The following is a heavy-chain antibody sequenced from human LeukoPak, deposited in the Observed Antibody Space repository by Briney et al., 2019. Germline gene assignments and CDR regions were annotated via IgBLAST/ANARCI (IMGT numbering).Heavy chain of an antibody. CDR1: GFTFSTYP. Sequence: PGGSLRLSCAASGFTFSTYPMHWVRQAPGKGLEYVSAISSNGGSTYYANSVKGRFTISRDNSKSTLYLQMGSLRAEDMAVYYCARGRQQGDFDYWGQGTLVTVSS. J-gene: IGHJ4*02. V-gene: IGHV3-64*01. D-gene: IGHD6-13*01. CDR2: ISSNGGST. CDR3: ARGRQQGDFDY.